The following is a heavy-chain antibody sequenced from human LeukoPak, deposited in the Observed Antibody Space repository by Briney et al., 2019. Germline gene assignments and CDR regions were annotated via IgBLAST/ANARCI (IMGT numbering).Heavy chain of an antibody. V-gene: IGHV4-34*01. CDR1: GGSLSGYY. Sequence: PSETLSLTCAVYGGSLSGYYWSRIHQPPGRGLEWIGEINHSGSTNYNPSLKSRVTISVDTSKNQFSLKLSSVTAADTAVYYCARGRDAFDIWGQGTMVTVSS. CDR2: INHSGST. CDR3: ARGRDAFDI. J-gene: IGHJ3*02.